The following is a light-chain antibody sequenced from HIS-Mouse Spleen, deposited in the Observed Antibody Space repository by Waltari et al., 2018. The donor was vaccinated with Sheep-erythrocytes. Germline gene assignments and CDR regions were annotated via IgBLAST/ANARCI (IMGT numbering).Light chain of an antibody. J-gene: IGLJ1*01. CDR1: SSNVGSYNY. CDR3: CSYAGSYNHV. V-gene: IGLV2-11*01. CDR2: DVS. Sequence: QSALTQPRSVSGSPGQSVPIPCTGTSSNVGSYNYVPWYQQHPCKAPKLMIYDVSKRPSGVPDRFSGSSSGNTASLTISGLQAEDEADYYCCSYAGSYNHVFATGTKVTVL.